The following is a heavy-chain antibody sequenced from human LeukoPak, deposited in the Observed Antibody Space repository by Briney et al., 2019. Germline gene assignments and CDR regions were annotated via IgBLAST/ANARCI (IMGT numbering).Heavy chain of an antibody. V-gene: IGHV3-11*01. J-gene: IGHJ6*03. D-gene: IGHD3-10*01. Sequence: PGGSLRLSCAASGFTFSDYYMSWIRQAPGKGLEWVSYISSSGSTIYYADSVKGRFTISRDNAKNSLYLQMNSLRAEDTAVYYCAKGVWFGEPDYYYMDVWGKGTTVTVSS. CDR1: GFTFSDYY. CDR2: ISSSGSTI. CDR3: AKGVWFGEPDYYYMDV.